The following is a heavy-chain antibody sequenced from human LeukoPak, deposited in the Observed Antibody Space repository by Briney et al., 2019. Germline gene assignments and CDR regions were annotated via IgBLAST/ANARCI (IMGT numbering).Heavy chain of an antibody. Sequence: ASVQVSCKASGYSFSIYGITRARQAPGQGLEYLGWISASDGTTNYAQKVQDRVTMTTDTSTSTAYLELRSLRSEDTAVYYCARCGAAVTTHFSHWGQGTLVTVSS. D-gene: IGHD4-17*01. CDR1: GYSFSIYG. J-gene: IGHJ4*02. CDR3: ARCGAAVTTHFSH. V-gene: IGHV1-18*01. CDR2: ISASDGTT.